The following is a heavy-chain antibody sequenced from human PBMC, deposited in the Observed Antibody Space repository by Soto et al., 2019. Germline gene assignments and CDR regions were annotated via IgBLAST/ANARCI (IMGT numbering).Heavy chain of an antibody. V-gene: IGHV6-1*01. Sequence: QSRSLTGSMSGDSSSANRAAGKWIRQSPSRGLEWLGRTYYRSKWNFDYAESVKSRMSIIPDTSNNLFSLLLNSVTPEDTAVYYCVRQPLATLALYGMDVWGQGTTVPVSS. CDR2: TYYRSKWNF. J-gene: IGHJ6*02. D-gene: IGHD6-6*01. CDR1: GDSSSANRAA. CDR3: VRQPLATLALYGMDV.